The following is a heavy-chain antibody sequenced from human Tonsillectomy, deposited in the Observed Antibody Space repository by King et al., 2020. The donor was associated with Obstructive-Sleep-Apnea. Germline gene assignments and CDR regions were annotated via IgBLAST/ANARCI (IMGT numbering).Heavy chain of an antibody. CDR1: GYNFINYW. V-gene: IGHV5-10-1*03. CDR2: IDPSDSYT. D-gene: IGHD1-1*01. Sequence: EVQLVESGAEVKKPGEPLRISCKGSGYNFINYWISWVRQMPGKGLEWMGRIDPSDSYTNYSPSFQGHVTISADKSISTAYLQWSSLKASDTAMYYCATTGMTHAVFDYWGQGTLVTVSS. J-gene: IGHJ4*02. CDR3: ATTGMTHAVFDY.